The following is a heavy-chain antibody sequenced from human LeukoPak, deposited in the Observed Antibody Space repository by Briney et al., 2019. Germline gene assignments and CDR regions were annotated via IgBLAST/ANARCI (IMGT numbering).Heavy chain of an antibody. V-gene: IGHV4-34*01. CDR3: AVLAALDPFDY. CDR1: GGSFSGYY. J-gene: IGHJ4*02. CDR2: INHSGST. D-gene: IGHD6-6*01. Sequence: SETLSLTCAVYGGSFSGYYWSWIRQPPGKGLEWIGEINHSGSTNYNPSLKSRVTISVDASKNQFSLKLSSVTAADTAVYYCAVLAALDPFDYWGQGTLVTVSS.